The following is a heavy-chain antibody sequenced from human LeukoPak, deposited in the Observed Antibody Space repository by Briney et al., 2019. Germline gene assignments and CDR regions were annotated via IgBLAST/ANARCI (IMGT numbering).Heavy chain of an antibody. J-gene: IGHJ5*02. CDR1: GITVSSNY. Sequence: GGSLTLSCAASGITVSSNYMSWVRQAPGKGLEWVSVIYSGGNTYYADSVKGRFTISRDNSKNMLYLEMNSLRAEDTAVYYCARVEYYDFWSGHKMAPWFDPWGQGTLVTVSS. CDR3: ARVEYYDFWSGHKMAPWFDP. CDR2: IYSGGNT. D-gene: IGHD3-3*01. V-gene: IGHV3-66*02.